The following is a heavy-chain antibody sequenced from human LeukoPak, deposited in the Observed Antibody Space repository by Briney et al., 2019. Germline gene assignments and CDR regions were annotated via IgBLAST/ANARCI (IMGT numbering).Heavy chain of an antibody. J-gene: IGHJ4*02. V-gene: IGHV3-23*01. CDR1: GFTFTSYG. CDR2: IGMNGAAT. CDR3: AKGLRNFDS. Sequence: GGSLRLSCAASGFTFTSYGMTWVRQAPGKGLEWVSAIGMNGAATYYADSVKGRFTISRDNSQNTLYLQMSSLRAEDTALYYCAKGLRNFDSWGQGTLVTVSS. D-gene: IGHD3-16*01.